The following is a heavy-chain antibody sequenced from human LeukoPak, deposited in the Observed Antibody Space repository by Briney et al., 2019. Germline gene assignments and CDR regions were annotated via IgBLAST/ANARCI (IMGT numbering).Heavy chain of an antibody. V-gene: IGHV1-24*01. J-gene: IGHJ3*02. CDR2: FDPEDGET. CDR3: AKDGSSGSNAFDI. D-gene: IGHD3-10*01. CDR1: GYTLTELS. Sequence: ASVKVSSKVSGYTLTELSMHWVRQAPGKGLEWMGGFDPEDGETIYAQKFQGRVTMTEDTSTDTAYMELNSLRAEDTAVYYCAKDGSSGSNAFDIWAKGQWSPSLQ.